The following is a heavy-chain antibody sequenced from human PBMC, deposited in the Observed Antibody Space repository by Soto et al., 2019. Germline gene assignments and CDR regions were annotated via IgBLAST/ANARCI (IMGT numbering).Heavy chain of an antibody. V-gene: IGHV5-10-1*01. D-gene: IGHD1-26*01. CDR1: GNSFTSYW. Sequence: GEALKLTCKVSGNSFTSYWISWVRQMPGKGLEWMGRIDPSDSYNNYGPSFQGHVTISADKSISTAYLQWSSLKASDTAMYYCARREEGDAFDIWGQGTMVTVSS. J-gene: IGHJ3*02. CDR2: IDPSDSYN. CDR3: ARREEGDAFDI.